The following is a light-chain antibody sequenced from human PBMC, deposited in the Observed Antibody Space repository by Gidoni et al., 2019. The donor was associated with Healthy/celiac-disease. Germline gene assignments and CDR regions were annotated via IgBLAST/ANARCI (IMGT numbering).Light chain of an antibody. V-gene: IGKV1-9*01. Sequence: DIQLTQSPSFLSASVGDRVTITGRASQGISSYLAWYQQKPGKAPKLLVYAASTLQSGVPSRFSGSGSGTEFALTISSLQPEDFATYYCQQLNSYSITFGQGTRLEIK. CDR1: QGISSY. J-gene: IGKJ5*01. CDR3: QQLNSYSIT. CDR2: AAS.